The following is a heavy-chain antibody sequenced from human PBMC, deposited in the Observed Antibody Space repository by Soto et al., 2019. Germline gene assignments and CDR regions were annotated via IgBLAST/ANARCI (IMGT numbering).Heavy chain of an antibody. Sequence: GGSLRLSCAASGFTVSNNYMNWVRQAPGKGLGWVSSISSSSSYIYYADSVKGRFTISRDNAKNSLYLQMNSLRAEDTAVYYCARDSGSYLKYFQHWGQGTLVTSPQ. V-gene: IGHV3-21*01. J-gene: IGHJ1*01. CDR2: ISSSSSYI. CDR1: GFTVSNNY. CDR3: ARDSGSYLKYFQH. D-gene: IGHD1-26*01.